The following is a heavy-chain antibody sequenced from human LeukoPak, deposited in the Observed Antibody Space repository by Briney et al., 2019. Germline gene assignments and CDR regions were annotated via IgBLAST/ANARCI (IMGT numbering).Heavy chain of an antibody. CDR1: GYTFTGYY. D-gene: IGHD5-12*01. CDR3: ARVYSGYENFDY. Sequence: ASVKVSCKASGYTFTGYYMHWVRQAPGQGLEWMGWINPNSGGTQYAQRFQGRVTMTRDTSITTAYMELSSLTSDDTAVYYCARVYSGYENFDYWGQGTLVTVSS. V-gene: IGHV1-2*02. CDR2: INPNSGGT. J-gene: IGHJ4*02.